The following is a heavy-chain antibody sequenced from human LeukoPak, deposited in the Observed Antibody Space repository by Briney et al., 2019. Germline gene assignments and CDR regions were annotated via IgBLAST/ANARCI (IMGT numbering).Heavy chain of an antibody. CDR2: MNPNSGNT. CDR1: GYTFTSYD. D-gene: IGHD2-15*01. J-gene: IGHJ6*03. Sequence: ASVKVSCKASGYTFTSYDINWVRQATGQGLEWMGWMNPNSGNTGYAQRFQGRVTMTRNTSISTAYMELSSLRSEDTAVYYCAIGGYCSGGSCYSGYYYYMDVWGKGTTVTISS. CDR3: AIGGYCSGGSCYSGYYYYMDV. V-gene: IGHV1-8*02.